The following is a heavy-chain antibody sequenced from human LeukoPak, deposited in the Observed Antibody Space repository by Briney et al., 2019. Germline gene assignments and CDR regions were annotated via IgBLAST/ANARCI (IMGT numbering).Heavy chain of an antibody. CDR3: ARDKVAGHNWFDP. V-gene: IGHV4-59*01. Sequence: PSETLSLTCTVSGGSISSYYWSWIRQPPGKGLEWIGYIYYSGSTKYNPSLKSRVTISLDTSKNQFSLKLRSVTAADTAVYYFARDKVAGHNWFDPWGQGTLVTVSS. CDR1: GGSISSYY. CDR2: IYYSGST. J-gene: IGHJ5*02. D-gene: IGHD6-19*01.